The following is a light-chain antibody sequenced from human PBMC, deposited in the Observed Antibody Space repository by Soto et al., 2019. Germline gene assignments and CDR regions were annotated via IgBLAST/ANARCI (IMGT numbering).Light chain of an antibody. CDR1: QSVSSS. CDR3: QQYNNWWT. CDR2: GSS. V-gene: IGKV3-15*01. Sequence: EIVMTQSPATLSVSPGERVTLSCTASQSVSSSLAWYQQKPGQAPRLLIYGSSTRATCIPARFSGSGSETEFTLTLSSLQSEDLAVYCCQQYNNWWTFGQGTKVEIK. J-gene: IGKJ1*01.